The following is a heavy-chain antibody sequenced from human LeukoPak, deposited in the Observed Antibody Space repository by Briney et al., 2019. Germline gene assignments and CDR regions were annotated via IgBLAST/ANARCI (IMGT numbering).Heavy chain of an antibody. CDR1: GFTFSDYY. V-gene: IGHV3-11*01. Sequence: GGSLRLSCAASGFTFSDYYMSWIRQAPGKGLEWVSYISSIGTTIYYAESVKGRFTISRDNAKNSLYLQMNSLRAEDTAVYYCARDATYYSDPSAYKDAFDIWGQGTMVTVSS. CDR3: ARDATYYSDPSAYKDAFDI. CDR2: ISSIGTTI. J-gene: IGHJ3*02. D-gene: IGHD3-22*01.